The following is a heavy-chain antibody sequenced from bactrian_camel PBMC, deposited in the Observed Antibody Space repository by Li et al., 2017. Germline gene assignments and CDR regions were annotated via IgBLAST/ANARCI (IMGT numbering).Heavy chain of an antibody. CDR1: GDTHNVRC. CDR3: AAGGSWYCVYDY. J-gene: IGHJ4*01. V-gene: IGHV3S53*01. D-gene: IGHD6*01. Sequence: VQLVESGGGTVQTGGSLRLSCAASGDTHNVRCMGWFRQYPGKEREGVALITPDGRTEYIGNSVKGRFTISKDNAKSTLYLQMNNLNVEDTGMYYCAAGGSWYCVYDYWGRGTQVTVS. CDR2: ITPDGRT.